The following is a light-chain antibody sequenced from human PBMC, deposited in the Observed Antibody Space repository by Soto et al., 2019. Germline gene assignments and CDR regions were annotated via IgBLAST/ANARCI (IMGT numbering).Light chain of an antibody. CDR1: AGVSTW. V-gene: IGKV1-5*03. CDR2: AAS. J-gene: IGKJ1*01. CDR3: QQYDVYWT. Sequence: DMQMTQSPSTLSASVGDRVTITCRASAGVSTWVAWYQQKPGKAPKLLIYAASTLASGVPSRFSGSGSGTELTLTISSLQPDDFATYFCQQYDVYWTFGQGTKVEMK.